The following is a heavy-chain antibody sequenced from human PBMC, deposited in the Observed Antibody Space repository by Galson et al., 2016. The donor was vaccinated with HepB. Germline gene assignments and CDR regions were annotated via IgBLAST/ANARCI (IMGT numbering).Heavy chain of an antibody. D-gene: IGHD4/OR15-4a*01. CDR3: ARDTYGGENYYYYGVDV. J-gene: IGHJ6*02. Sequence: SETLSLTCTVSGGSISDYYWSWIRQPSGKGLEWIGYVSYRGGTNYKASLKSRATMSIDTSKNQVSLTLTSVTAADTAVYYCARDTYGGENYYYYGVDVWGQGTTVTVSS. CDR1: GGSISDYY. CDR2: VSYRGGT. V-gene: IGHV4-59*01.